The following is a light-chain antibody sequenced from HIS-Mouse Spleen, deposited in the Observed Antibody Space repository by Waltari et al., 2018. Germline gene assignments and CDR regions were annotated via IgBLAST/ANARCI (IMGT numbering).Light chain of an antibody. V-gene: IGLV2-14*01. CDR2: EVS. CDR1: SSYVGGYNY. Sequence: QSALTQPASVSGSPGQSITIPCTGTSSYVGGYNYVSWYQQHPGKAPKRMIYEVSSRPSGVSNRFSGSKSGNTASLTISGLQAEDEADYYCSSYTSSSTPYVFGTGTKVTVL. J-gene: IGLJ1*01. CDR3: SSYTSSSTPYV.